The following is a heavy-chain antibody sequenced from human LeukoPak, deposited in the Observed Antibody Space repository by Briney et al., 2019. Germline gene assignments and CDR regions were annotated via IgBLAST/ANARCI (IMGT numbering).Heavy chain of an antibody. CDR1: GFRFSTYA. CDR3: AKDWYNSGSGYFQN. D-gene: IGHD6-19*01. CDR2: VRGSGDST. V-gene: IGHV3-23*01. Sequence: GGSLRLSCAASGFRFSTYAMNWVRQAPGKGLEWVSSVRGSGDSTYYADSVKGRFTISRDNSNNTVYLQMTSLRAEDTALYYCAKDWYNSGSGYFQNWRQGGLVGVSS. J-gene: IGHJ1*01.